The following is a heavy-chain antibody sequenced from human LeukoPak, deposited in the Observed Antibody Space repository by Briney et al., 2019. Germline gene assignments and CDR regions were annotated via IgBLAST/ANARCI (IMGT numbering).Heavy chain of an antibody. CDR1: GFTFSSYS. V-gene: IGHV3-21*01. CDR2: ISSSSSYI. Sequence: GGSLRLSCAASGFTFSSYSMNWVRQAPGKGLEWVSSISSSSSYIYYADSVKGRFTISRDNAKNSLYLQMNSLRAEDTAVYYCANSGSYFHSPVDYWGQGTLVTVSS. J-gene: IGHJ4*02. D-gene: IGHD3-10*01. CDR3: ANSGSYFHSPVDY.